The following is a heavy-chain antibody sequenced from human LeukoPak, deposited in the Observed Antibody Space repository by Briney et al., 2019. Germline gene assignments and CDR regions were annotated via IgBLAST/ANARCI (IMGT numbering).Heavy chain of an antibody. CDR3: ARGRNHDDFWSGYFR. Sequence: ASVKVSCKASGGTFSSCAISWVRQAPGQGLEWMGWISAYNGNTNYAQKLQGRVTMTTDTSTSTAYMELRSLRSDDTAVYYCARGRNHDDFWSGYFRWGQGTLVTVSS. D-gene: IGHD3-3*01. CDR2: ISAYNGNT. V-gene: IGHV1-18*01. CDR1: GGTFSSCA. J-gene: IGHJ4*02.